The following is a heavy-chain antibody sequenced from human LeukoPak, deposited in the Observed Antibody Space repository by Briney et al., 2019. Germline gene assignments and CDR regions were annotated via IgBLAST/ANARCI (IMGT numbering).Heavy chain of an antibody. J-gene: IGHJ4*02. CDR3: AREAGNTQYFDY. CDR1: GGTISRHY. Sequence: PSETLSLTCTVSGGTISRHYWSWIRQPPGKGLEWIAYIDYSGSTNYNPSLKSRLIISLDASKNQFSLKLSSVTAADTAMYYCAREAGNTQYFDYWGQGTLVTVSS. CDR2: IDYSGST. V-gene: IGHV4-59*11. D-gene: IGHD1-1*01.